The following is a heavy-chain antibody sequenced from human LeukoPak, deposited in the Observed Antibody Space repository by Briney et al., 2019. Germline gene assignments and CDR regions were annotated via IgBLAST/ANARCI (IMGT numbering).Heavy chain of an antibody. Sequence: GGSLRLSCAASGFTFSSYAMSWVRQAPGKGLEWVSAISGSGGSAYYADSVKDRFTISRDNSKNTLYLQMNSLRAEDTAVYYCAKDLGLSDGYYFDYWGQGTLVTVSS. CDR3: AKDLGLSDGYYFDY. D-gene: IGHD3-10*01. V-gene: IGHV3-23*01. J-gene: IGHJ4*02. CDR1: GFTFSSYA. CDR2: ISGSGGSA.